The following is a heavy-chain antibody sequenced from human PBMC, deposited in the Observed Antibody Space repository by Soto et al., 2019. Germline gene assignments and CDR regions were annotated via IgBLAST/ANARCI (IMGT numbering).Heavy chain of an antibody. Sequence: DVQLVESGGGLIQPGGSLRLSCAAFGLTVSGKKYMAWVRQAPGKGLEWVSALYDLDGTYYADSVKGRFTTSGDSSKNIVYLQMNSLGPDDTAVYYCASWHLQEHAYDVWGQGTTVTVSS. D-gene: IGHD4-4*01. CDR1: GLTVSGKKY. V-gene: IGHV3-53*01. CDR2: LYDLDGT. J-gene: IGHJ3*01. CDR3: ASWHLQEHAYDV.